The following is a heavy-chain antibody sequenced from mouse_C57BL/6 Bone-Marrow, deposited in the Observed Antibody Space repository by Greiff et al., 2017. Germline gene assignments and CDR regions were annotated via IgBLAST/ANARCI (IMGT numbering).Heavy chain of an antibody. CDR3: ARCADTTVVANAMDY. CDR1: GYTFTGYW. CDR2: IDPNTGGT. D-gene: IGHD1-1*01. Sequence: QVQLQQPGAELVKPGASVKLSCKASGYTFTGYWMHWVKQRPGRGLEWIGRIDPNTGGTTYNQKFKSKATLTVDKSSSTAYMPLSSLTSEDSAVYYCARCADTTVVANAMDYWGQGTSVTVSS. V-gene: IGHV1-72*01. J-gene: IGHJ4*01.